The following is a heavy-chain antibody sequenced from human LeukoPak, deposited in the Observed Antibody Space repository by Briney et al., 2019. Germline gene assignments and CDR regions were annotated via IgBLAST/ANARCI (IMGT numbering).Heavy chain of an antibody. V-gene: IGHV5-10-1*01. J-gene: IGHJ4*02. CDR2: IDPSDSYT. Sequence: GGSLQISCKGSGYNFTSYWISWVRPLPGKGLEWMGRIDPSDSYTNYSPSFQGHVTISADKSISTAYLQWSSLKASDTAMYYCARHGSLNGYSGWYIYWGQGTLVTVSS. CDR3: ARHGSLNGYSGWYIY. CDR1: GYNFTSYW. D-gene: IGHD6-19*01.